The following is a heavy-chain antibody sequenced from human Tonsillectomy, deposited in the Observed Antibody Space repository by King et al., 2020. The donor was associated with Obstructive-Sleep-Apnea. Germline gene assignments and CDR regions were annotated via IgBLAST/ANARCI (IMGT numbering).Heavy chain of an antibody. CDR1: GYTFTDYY. CDR3: ARKISAPTPFDY. CDR2: INPNSGCT. Sequence: VQLVQSGAEVKKPGASVKVSCKASGYTFTDYYMHWLRQAPGQGLEWMGWINPNSGCTSYVQKFQGRVTMTRDTSISTVYMELSRLRSDDTAVYYCARKISAPTPFDYWGQGTLVTVSS. J-gene: IGHJ4*02. V-gene: IGHV1-2*02. D-gene: IGHD2-15*01.